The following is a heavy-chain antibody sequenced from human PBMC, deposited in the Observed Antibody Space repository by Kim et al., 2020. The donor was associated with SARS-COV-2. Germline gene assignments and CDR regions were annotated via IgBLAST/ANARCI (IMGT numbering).Heavy chain of an antibody. CDR1: GFTFDDYA. D-gene: IGHD3-10*01. CDR2: ISWNSGSI. V-gene: IGHV3-9*01. CDR3: AKDRSVRGVINALFDY. Sequence: GGSLRLSSAASGFTFDDYAMHWVRQAPGKGLEWVSGISWNSGSIGYADSVKGRFTISRDNAKNSLYLQMNSLRAEDTALYYCAKDRSVRGVINALFDYWGQGTLVTVSS. J-gene: IGHJ4*02.